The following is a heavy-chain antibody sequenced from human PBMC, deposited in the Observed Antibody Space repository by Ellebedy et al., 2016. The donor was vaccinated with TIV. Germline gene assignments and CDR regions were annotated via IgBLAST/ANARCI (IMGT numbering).Heavy chain of an antibody. CDR1: GGSVSSAGFQ. J-gene: IGHJ3*02. V-gene: IGHV4-61*08. CDR3: ARDLVGAVDAFDI. D-gene: IGHD1-26*01. CDR2: KYTSGTS. Sequence: SETLSLXXSVSGGSVSSAGFQWSWIRQPPGKGLEWIGLKYTSGTSTYDPSLNSRATISVDTSKNQFSLRLTSLTAADTAVYYCARDLVGAVDAFDIWGQGIMVTVSS.